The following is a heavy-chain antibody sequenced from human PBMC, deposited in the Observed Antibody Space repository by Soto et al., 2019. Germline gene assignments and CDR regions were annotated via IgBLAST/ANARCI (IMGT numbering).Heavy chain of an antibody. V-gene: IGHV3-7*03. CDR1: AFTFSSYW. CDR3: PSLLSVAARRGEYAFDI. J-gene: IGHJ3*02. CDR2: IKQDGSEE. D-gene: IGHD6-6*01. Sequence: GGSLRLACAASAFTFSSYWMSWVRQAPGKGLEWVANIKQDGSEEYYVDSVKGRFTISRDNAKNSLYLQMNSLRAEDTAVYYCPSLLSVAARRGEYAFDIRRQGTMVTVSS.